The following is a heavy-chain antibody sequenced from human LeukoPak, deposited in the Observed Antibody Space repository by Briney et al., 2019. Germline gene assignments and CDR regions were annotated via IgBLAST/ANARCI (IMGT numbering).Heavy chain of an antibody. CDR1: GFTFTSYA. Sequence: GGSLRLSCAASGFTFTSYAMSWVRQAPGKGLEWVSVISGSGGSTYYADSVKGRFTISRDNAKNSLYLQMNSLRDEDTAVYYCARGRDGYNRLDYWGQGTLVTVSS. D-gene: IGHD5-24*01. CDR2: ISGSGGST. V-gene: IGHV3-23*01. CDR3: ARGRDGYNRLDY. J-gene: IGHJ4*02.